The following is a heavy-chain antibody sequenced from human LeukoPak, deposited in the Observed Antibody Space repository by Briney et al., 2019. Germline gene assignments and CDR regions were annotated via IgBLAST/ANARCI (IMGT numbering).Heavy chain of an antibody. CDR3: AGWGRDGYNQHAFDI. CDR2: IIPIFGTA. D-gene: IGHD5-24*01. CDR1: GGTFSSYA. J-gene: IGHJ3*02. V-gene: IGHV1-69*13. Sequence: ASVKVSCKASGGTFSSYAISWVRQAPGQGLEWMGGIIPIFGTANYAQKFQGRVTITADESTSTAYMELSSLRSEDTAVYYCAGWGRDGYNQHAFDIWGQGTTVTVSS.